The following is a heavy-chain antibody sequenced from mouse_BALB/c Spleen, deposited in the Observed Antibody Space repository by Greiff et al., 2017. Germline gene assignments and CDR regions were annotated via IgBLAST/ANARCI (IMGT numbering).Heavy chain of an antibody. CDR2: ISDGGSYT. V-gene: IGHV5-4*02. CDR3: ASHYGNYDAMDY. CDR1: GFTFSDYY. Sequence: EVKLMESGGGLVKPGGSLKLSCAASGFTFSDYYMYWVRQTPEKRLEWVATISDGGSYTYYPDSVKGRFTISRDNAKNNLYLQMSSLKSEDTAMYYCASHYGNYDAMDYWGQGTSVTVSS. D-gene: IGHD2-1*01. J-gene: IGHJ4*01.